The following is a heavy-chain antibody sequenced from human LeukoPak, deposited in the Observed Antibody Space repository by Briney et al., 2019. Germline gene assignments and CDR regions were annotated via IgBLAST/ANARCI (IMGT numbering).Heavy chain of an antibody. CDR3: TRDGGEGGNSAFDI. J-gene: IGHJ3*02. V-gene: IGHV3-72*01. Sequence: PGGSLRLSCAASGFTFSDYTLDWVRQAPGKGLEWVGRIRRRTNSYTTEYAASVKGRFIISRDDSKNSLYLHMNSLKTEDTAVYHCTRDGGEGGNSAFDIWGQGTVVTVSS. D-gene: IGHD3-16*01. CDR2: IRRRTNSYTT. CDR1: GFTFSDYT.